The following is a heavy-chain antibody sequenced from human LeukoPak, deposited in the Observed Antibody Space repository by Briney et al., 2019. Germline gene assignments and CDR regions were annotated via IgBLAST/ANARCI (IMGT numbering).Heavy chain of an antibody. J-gene: IGHJ4*02. V-gene: IGHV3-11*05. CDR3: TTDGIVASGTPDY. CDR1: GFTFSDYY. Sequence: GGSLRLSCAASGFTFSDYYMSWIRQAPGKGLEWVLYISSSSSYTNYADSVKGRFTISRDNAKNSLYLQMNSLRAEDTAVYFCTTDGIVASGTPDYWGQGTLVTVSS. CDR2: ISSSSSYT. D-gene: IGHD6-13*01.